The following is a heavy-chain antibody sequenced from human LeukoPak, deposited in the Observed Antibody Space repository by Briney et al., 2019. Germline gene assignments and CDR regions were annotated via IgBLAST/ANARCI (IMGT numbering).Heavy chain of an antibody. CDR1: GFTFSTNR. V-gene: IGHV3-48*01. J-gene: IGHJ4*02. CDR2: ISSSGGTI. D-gene: IGHD5-12*01. Sequence: GGSLRLSCAASGFTFSTNRMNWVRQAPGKGLEWVSYISSSGGTIYYADSAKGRFTISRDNAKNSLYLQMNSVRVEDTAVYYCARDATTGQLDYWGQGTLVTVSS. CDR3: ARDATTGQLDY.